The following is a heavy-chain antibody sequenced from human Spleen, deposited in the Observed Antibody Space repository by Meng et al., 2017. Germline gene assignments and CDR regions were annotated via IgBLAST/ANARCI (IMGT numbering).Heavy chain of an antibody. CDR1: GYTFPDYW. J-gene: IGHJ4*02. D-gene: IGHD6-13*01. Sequence: GQQVQSGAEVKKPGASVKVSCKASGYTFPDYWLHWVRRAPGQGLEWMGRINPKSGDAHYEQRFQVRVTMTGDTSISTAYMELSGLRSDDTAMYYCARDEDISAAGKLFGDYWGQGTLVTVSS. CDR2: INPKSGDA. CDR3: ARDEDISAAGKLFGDY. V-gene: IGHV1-2*06.